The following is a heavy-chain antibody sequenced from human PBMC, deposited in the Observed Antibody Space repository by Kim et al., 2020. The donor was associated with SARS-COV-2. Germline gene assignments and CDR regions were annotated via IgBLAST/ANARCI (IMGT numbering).Heavy chain of an antibody. CDR1: GGSISSYY. CDR2: IYYSGST. Sequence: SETLSLTCTVSGGSISSYYWSWIRQPPGKGLEWIGYIYYSGSTNYNPSLKSRVTISVDTSKNQFSLKLSSVTAADTAVYYCASEIGSGSYYISWGQGTLVTVSS. D-gene: IGHD3-10*01. V-gene: IGHV4-59*13. J-gene: IGHJ5*02. CDR3: ASEIGSGSYYIS.